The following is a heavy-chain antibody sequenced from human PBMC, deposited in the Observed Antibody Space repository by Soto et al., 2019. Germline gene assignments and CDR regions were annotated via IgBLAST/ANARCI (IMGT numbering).Heavy chain of an antibody. Sequence: SETLSLTCTVSVGTITHYYWTWIRQPPGKGLEWMGYTYYSGTTTNYNPSLKSRVTLSVDTSKNQFSLKLSSVTAADTAVYYCARLGGSYAVPHFDYWGQGTLVTVSS. CDR1: VGTITHYY. CDR3: ARLGGSYAVPHFDY. V-gene: IGHV4-59*08. J-gene: IGHJ4*02. D-gene: IGHD1-26*01. CDR2: TYYSGTT.